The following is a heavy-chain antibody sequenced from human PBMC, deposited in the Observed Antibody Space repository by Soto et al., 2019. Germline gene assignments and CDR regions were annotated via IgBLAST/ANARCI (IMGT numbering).Heavy chain of an antibody. V-gene: IGHV5-10-1*01. CDR3: ARLGIAVEDYYYYSMDV. CDR2: IDPSDSYT. CDR1: GYSFTSYW. Sequence: GESLKISCKGSGYSFTSYWISWVRQMPGKGLEWMGRIDPSDSYTNYSPSFQGHVTISADKSISTAYLQWSSLKASDTAMYYCARLGIAVEDYYYYSMDVWGQGTTVTVSS. J-gene: IGHJ6*02. D-gene: IGHD6-19*01.